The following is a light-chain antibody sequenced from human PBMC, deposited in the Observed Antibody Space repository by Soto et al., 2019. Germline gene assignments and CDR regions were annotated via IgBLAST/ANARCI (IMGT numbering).Light chain of an antibody. CDR1: SSDVGGYNY. CDR2: EVS. J-gene: IGLJ2*01. Sequence: QSALTQPPSASGSPGQSVTISCTGTSSDVGGYNYVAWYQQHPGKAPKLMIYEVSKRPPGVPDRFSGSKSGNTASLTVSGLQAEDEADYYCSSYAGITVVFGGGTKLTVL. V-gene: IGLV2-8*01. CDR3: SSYAGITVV.